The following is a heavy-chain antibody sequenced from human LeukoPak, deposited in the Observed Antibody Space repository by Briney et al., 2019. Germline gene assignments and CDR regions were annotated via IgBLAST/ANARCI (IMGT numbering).Heavy chain of an antibody. CDR3: ARDLTDYYELDY. CDR2: IYYSGST. Sequence: PSETLSLTCTVSGGSISSSSYYWGWIRQPPVKGLEWIGSIYYSGSTNYNPSLKSRVTISVDTSKNQFSLKLSSVTAADTAVYYCARDLTDYYELDYWGQGTLVTVSS. J-gene: IGHJ4*02. CDR1: GGSISSSSYY. D-gene: IGHD3-22*01. V-gene: IGHV4-39*07.